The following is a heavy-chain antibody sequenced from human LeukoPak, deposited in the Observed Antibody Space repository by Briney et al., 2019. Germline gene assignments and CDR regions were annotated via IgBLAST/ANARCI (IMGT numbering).Heavy chain of an antibody. CDR2: INHSGST. CDR1: GGSFSGYY. J-gene: IGHJ5*02. D-gene: IGHD2-15*01. V-gene: IGHV4-34*01. Sequence: SETLSLTCAAYGGSFSGYYWSWIRQPPGKGLEWIGEINHSGSTNYNPSLKSRVTISVDTAKNQFSLKLSSVTAADTAVYYCAREGIVVVVAATHNWFDPWGQGTLVTVSS. CDR3: AREGIVVVVAATHNWFDP.